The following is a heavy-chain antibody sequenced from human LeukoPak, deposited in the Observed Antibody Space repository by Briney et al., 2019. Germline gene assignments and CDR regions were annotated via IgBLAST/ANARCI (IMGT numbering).Heavy chain of an antibody. Sequence: ASVKVSCKASGYTFTCYYMHWVRQAPGQGLEWMGIIDPSGGSTSYAQKFQGRVTMTRDTSTSTVYMELSSLRSEDTAVYYCARADSSGGNYYYYGMDVWGKGTTVTVSS. CDR3: ARADSSGGNYYYYGMDV. J-gene: IGHJ6*04. CDR2: IDPSGGST. D-gene: IGHD6-19*01. CDR1: GYTFTCYY. V-gene: IGHV1-46*01.